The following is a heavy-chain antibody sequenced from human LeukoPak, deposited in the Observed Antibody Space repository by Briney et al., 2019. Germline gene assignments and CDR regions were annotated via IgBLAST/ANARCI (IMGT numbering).Heavy chain of an antibody. J-gene: IGHJ6*03. Sequence: GESLKISCKGSGYSFTSYWIGWVRQMPGKGLEWLGIIYPGDSDTRYSPSFQGQVTISADKYISTAYLQWSSLKASDTAMYYCPRHRDSSGRGDYYYYMDVWGKGTTVTVSS. V-gene: IGHV5-51*01. D-gene: IGHD6-19*01. CDR3: PRHRDSSGRGDYYYYMDV. CDR1: GYSFTSYW. CDR2: IYPGDSDT.